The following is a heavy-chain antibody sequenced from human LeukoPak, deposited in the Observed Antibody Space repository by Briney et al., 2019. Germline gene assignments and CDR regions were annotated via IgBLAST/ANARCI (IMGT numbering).Heavy chain of an antibody. CDR3: ARGGVLKSVDY. CDR2: VYDIGST. D-gene: IGHD3-16*01. J-gene: IGHJ4*02. CDR1: GGSIGSHY. V-gene: IGHV4-59*11. Sequence: SETLSLTCTVSGGSIGSHYWTWIWQTPGKGLEWIGYVYDIGSTKYNPSLKSRVTISVDTSKNQFSLRLSSVTAADTAVYYCARGGVLKSVDYWGQGTLVAVSS.